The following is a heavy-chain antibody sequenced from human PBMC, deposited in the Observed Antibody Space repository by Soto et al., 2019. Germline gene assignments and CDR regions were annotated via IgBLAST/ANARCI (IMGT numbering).Heavy chain of an antibody. Sequence: GGSLRLSCELSGFSFKPYWMSCVRQAPGKGLEWLANKTEDANTKYYVDPVKCRPTNLGATAGKSLFLEMSSLSAEDSAVEFLAAYNTSRHAAFDIWGRGALVTV. CDR3: AAYNTSRHAAFDI. J-gene: IGHJ3*02. D-gene: IGHD1-20*01. CDR1: GFSFKPYW. CDR2: KTEDANTK. V-gene: IGHV3-7*01.